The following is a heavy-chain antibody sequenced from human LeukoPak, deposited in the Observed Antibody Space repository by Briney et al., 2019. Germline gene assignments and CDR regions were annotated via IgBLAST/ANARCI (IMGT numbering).Heavy chain of an antibody. CDR3: AKGYSSSWHFDY. Sequence: GGSLRLSCAASGFTFSSYDMRWVRQAPGKGLEWVSAISGSGGSTYYADSVKGRFTISRDNSKNTLYLQMNSLRAEDTAVYYCAKGYSSSWHFDYWGQGTLVTVSS. D-gene: IGHD6-13*01. CDR2: ISGSGGST. CDR1: GFTFSSYD. V-gene: IGHV3-23*01. J-gene: IGHJ4*02.